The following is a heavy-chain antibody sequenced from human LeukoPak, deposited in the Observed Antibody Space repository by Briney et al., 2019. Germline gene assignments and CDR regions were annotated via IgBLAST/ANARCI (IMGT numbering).Heavy chain of an antibody. Sequence: PGGSLRLSCAASGFTFSNYGMAWVRQAPGKGLEWVSTIAVVGGNTHYADSVEGRFTISRQDSNNALHLQLNSLRAEDTALYYCARDAGNYDSGTSRFDYWGQGTLVTLSS. J-gene: IGHJ4*02. D-gene: IGHD3-10*01. CDR2: IAVVGGNT. CDR1: GFTFSNYG. CDR3: ARDAGNYDSGTSRFDY. V-gene: IGHV3-23*01.